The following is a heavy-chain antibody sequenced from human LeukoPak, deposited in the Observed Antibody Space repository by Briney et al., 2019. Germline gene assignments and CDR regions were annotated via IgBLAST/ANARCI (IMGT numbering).Heavy chain of an antibody. CDR3: ARQVMGPSGY. V-gene: IGHV4-39*01. J-gene: IGHJ4*02. CDR1: GGSISISSYY. D-gene: IGHD2-21*01. CDR2: IYYSGST. Sequence: SETLSLTCTVSGGSISISSYYWGWIRQPPGKGLEWIGSIYYSGSTYYNPSLKSRVTISVDTSKNQFSLKLSSVTAADTAVYYCARQVMGPSGYWGQGTLVTVSS.